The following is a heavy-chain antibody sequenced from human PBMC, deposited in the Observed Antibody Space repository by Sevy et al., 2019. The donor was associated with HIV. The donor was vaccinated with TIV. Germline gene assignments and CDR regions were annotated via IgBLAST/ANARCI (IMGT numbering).Heavy chain of an antibody. Sequence: GGSLRLSCAASGFTFSVYWMSWIRQAPGKGLEWVATMKEDGSDKDYVDSVKGRFTISRDNAKNSLYLQMNSLRAEDTAVYYCVREGVGGYSYSLDCGGHGTLVTVSS. CDR2: MKEDGSDK. D-gene: IGHD5-18*01. J-gene: IGHJ4*01. CDR3: VREGVGGYSYSLDC. V-gene: IGHV3-7*01. CDR1: GFTFSVYW.